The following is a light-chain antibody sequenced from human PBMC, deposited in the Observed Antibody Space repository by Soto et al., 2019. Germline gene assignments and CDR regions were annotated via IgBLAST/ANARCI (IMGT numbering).Light chain of an antibody. Sequence: DIQMTQSPSTLSTSLGDRVTITCRATQSISSWLAWYQQRPGKAPNLLIYKASNLQSGVPSRFSGSGSGTEFTLTISSLQPDDFATYYCQQYKSYPYTFGQGTRLEIK. CDR1: QSISSW. V-gene: IGKV1-5*03. J-gene: IGKJ2*01. CDR2: KAS. CDR3: QQYKSYPYT.